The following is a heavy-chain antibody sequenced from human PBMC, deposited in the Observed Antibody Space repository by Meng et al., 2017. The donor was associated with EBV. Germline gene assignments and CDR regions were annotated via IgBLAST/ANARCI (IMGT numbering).Heavy chain of an antibody. V-gene: IGHV3-73*01. J-gene: IGHJ4*02. D-gene: IGHD3-16*01. CDR3: WGDLNYGSY. CDR2: VETKASKYAT. CDR1: GFIFRDSA. Sequence: VHLLGSGGGLGEPGGSLKLSCGASGFIFRDSAMPWVRQASGKGLEWVGRVETKASKYATAYAASVKGRFSVSRDDSKNMVFLEMNSLKTEDTARYYCWGDLNYGSYWGQGTLVTVSS.